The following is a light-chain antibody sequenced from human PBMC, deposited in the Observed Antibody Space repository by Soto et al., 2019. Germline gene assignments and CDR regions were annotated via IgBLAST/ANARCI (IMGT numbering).Light chain of an antibody. CDR3: QQTYNTPRT. CDR1: QTVHRY. J-gene: IGKJ1*01. Sequence: DLQMTQSPSSLSASVGDRVTITCRASQTVHRYLNWYQQKPGKPPNLLISAASTLQSGVPSRFSGSGSGRDFTLIISSLQPEDFATYYCQQTYNTPRTFGHGTQVEL. V-gene: IGKV1-39*01. CDR2: AAS.